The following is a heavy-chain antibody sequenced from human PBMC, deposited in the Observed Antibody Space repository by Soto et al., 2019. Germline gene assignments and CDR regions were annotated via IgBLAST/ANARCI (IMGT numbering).Heavy chain of an antibody. CDR3: ARGYCSSTSCYKLDY. CDR1: GYTFTSYG. J-gene: IGHJ4*02. CDR2: ISAYNGNT. V-gene: IGHV1-18*01. D-gene: IGHD2-2*02. Sequence: ASVKVSCKASGYTFTSYGISWVRQAPGQGLEWMGWISAYNGNTNYAQKLQGRVTMTTDTSTSTAYMELRSLRSDDTAVYYCARGYCSSTSCYKLDYWGQGTLVTVSS.